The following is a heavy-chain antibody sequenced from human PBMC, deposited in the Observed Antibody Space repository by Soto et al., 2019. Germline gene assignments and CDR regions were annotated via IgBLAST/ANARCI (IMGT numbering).Heavy chain of an antibody. CDR2: ISYDGSNK. CDR3: ARDALRNFDWPIDY. CDR1: GFTFSSYA. V-gene: IGHV3-30-3*01. Sequence: QVQLVESGGGVVQPGRSPRLSCAASGFTFSSYAMHWVRQAPGKGLEWVAVISYDGSNKYYADSVKGRFTISRDNSKNTLYLQMNSLRAEDTAVYYCARDALRNFDWPIDYWGQGTLVTVSS. J-gene: IGHJ4*02. D-gene: IGHD3-9*01.